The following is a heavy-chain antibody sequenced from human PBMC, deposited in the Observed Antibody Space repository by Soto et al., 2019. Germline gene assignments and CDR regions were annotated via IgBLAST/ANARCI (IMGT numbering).Heavy chain of an antibody. J-gene: IGHJ6*03. CDR1: GFTFSNYG. Sequence: GGSLRLSCAASGFTFSNYGMHWVRQAPGKGLEWVALIWYDGSEKSYTHSVKGRFTISRDNSKNTLYLQMNSLRAEDTAVYYCARTHDYYYYMDVWGKGTTVTVSS. V-gene: IGHV3-33*01. CDR2: IWYDGSEK. CDR3: ARTHDYYYYMDV.